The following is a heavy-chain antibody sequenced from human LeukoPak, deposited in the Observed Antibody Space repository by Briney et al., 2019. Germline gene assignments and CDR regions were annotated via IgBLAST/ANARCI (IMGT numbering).Heavy chain of an antibody. Sequence: SETLSLTCTVSGGSVISGTYYWTWIRQPAGKGLEWIGRIYTSGSTNFNPSLKSRVSISLDTSQNQFSLKLSSVTALDTAVYYCARRADNWNYSHGSGWYFDLWGRGTLVTVSS. CDR2: IYTSGST. CDR3: ARRADNWNYSHGSGWYFDL. CDR1: GGSVISGTYY. V-gene: IGHV4-61*02. J-gene: IGHJ2*01. D-gene: IGHD1-7*01.